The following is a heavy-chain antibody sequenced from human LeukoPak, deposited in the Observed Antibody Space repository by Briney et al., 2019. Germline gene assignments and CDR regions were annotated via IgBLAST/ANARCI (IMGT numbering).Heavy chain of an antibody. V-gene: IGHV4-59*01. CDR1: GGSISSYY. CDR2: IYGSGST. Sequence: PSETLSLTCTVSGGSISSYYWSWIRQPPGKGLEWIGHIYGSGSTNYNPSLKSRVTLSVDTSKNQFSLKLSSVTAADTAVYYCAREGTSGTHLNWFDPWGQGTLVAVSS. CDR3: AREGTSGTHLNWFDP. J-gene: IGHJ5*02. D-gene: IGHD1-1*01.